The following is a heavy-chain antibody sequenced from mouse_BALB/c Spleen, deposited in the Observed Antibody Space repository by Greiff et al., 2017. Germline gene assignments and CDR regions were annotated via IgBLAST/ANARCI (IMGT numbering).Heavy chain of an antibody. CDR3: ARRDGYDYYAMDY. J-gene: IGHJ4*01. Sequence: VQLQQSAAELARPGASVKMSCKASGYTFTSYTMHWVKQRPGQGLEWIGYINPSSGYTEYNQKFKDKTTLTADKSSSTAYMQLSSLTSEDSAVYYCARRDGYDYYAMDYWGQGTSVTVSS. D-gene: IGHD2-2*01. CDR1: GYTFTSYT. CDR2: INPSSGYT. V-gene: IGHV1-4*02.